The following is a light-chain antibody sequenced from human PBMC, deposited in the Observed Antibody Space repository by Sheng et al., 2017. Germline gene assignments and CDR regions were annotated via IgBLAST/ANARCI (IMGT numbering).Light chain of an antibody. CDR3: QQYGSSPPYS. CDR1: QSVSSN. Sequence: EIVMTQSPATLSVSPGERATLSCRASQSVSSNLAWYQQKPGQAPRLLIYDASNRATGIPARFSGSGSGTDFTLTISSLEPEDFAVYYCQQYGSSPPYSFGQGTKLEIK. J-gene: IGKJ2*03. CDR2: DAS. V-gene: IGKV3D-15*01.